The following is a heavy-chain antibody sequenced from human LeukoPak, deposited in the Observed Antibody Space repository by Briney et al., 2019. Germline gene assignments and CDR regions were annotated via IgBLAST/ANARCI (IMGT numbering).Heavy chain of an antibody. CDR1: GGSLSSGSYY. D-gene: IGHD6-13*01. CDR3: ARDKAGGSNTWFRPFEY. CDR2: IYITGST. Sequence: PSETLSLTCTVSGGSLSSGSYYWSWVRQPAGKGLQWIGRIYITGSTDYNPSLWGRATISVDSSKNQLSLDLNSVTAADTGIYYCARDKAGGSNTWFRPFEYWGQGALVTVSS. V-gene: IGHV4-61*02. J-gene: IGHJ4*02.